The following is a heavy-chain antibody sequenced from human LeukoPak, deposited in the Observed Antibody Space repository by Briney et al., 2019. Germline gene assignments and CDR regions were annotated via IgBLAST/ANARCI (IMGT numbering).Heavy chain of an antibody. CDR3: ARDNPPDY. CDR1: GFTVANDR. CDR2: IKQDGSEK. J-gene: IGHJ4*02. V-gene: IGHV3-7*03. Sequence: PGGSLRLSCAASGFTVANDRMSWVRQAPGKGLEWVANIKQDGSEKSYVESVRGRFTISRDNAKNSLYLQLNSLRAEDTALYYCARDNPPDYWGQGTLVTVSS.